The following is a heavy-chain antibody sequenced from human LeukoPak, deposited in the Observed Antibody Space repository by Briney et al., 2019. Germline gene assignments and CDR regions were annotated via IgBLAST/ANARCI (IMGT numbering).Heavy chain of an antibody. V-gene: IGHV3-30*02. D-gene: IGHD3-16*01. CDR1: GLTFSTCA. CDR3: AKGYYDYVWGSYYFDY. J-gene: IGHJ4*02. Sequence: GGSLRLSCSASGLTFSTCAMHWVRQAPGRGLEWLTLIRPDGGKKFYSDSVKGRFTVSRDNFKNTLYLQMNSLRAEDTAVYYCAKGYYDYVWGSYYFDYWGQGTLVTVSS. CDR2: IRPDGGKK.